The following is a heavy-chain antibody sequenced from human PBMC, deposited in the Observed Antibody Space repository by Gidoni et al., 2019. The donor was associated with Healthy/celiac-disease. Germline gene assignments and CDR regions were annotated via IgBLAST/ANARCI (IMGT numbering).Heavy chain of an antibody. J-gene: IGHJ6*02. V-gene: IGHV4-34*01. Sequence: QVQLQQWGAVRLKPSETLSLTCAVYGGSFSGYYWSWIRQAPGKGLEWIGEINHSRSTNYNPSLKSRVTISVDTSKNQFYLKLSSVTAADTDVYYCARGEEVLWFGELSGGMDVWGQGTTVTVSS. CDR3: ARGEEVLWFGELSGGMDV. CDR2: INHSRST. D-gene: IGHD3-10*01. CDR1: GGSFSGYY.